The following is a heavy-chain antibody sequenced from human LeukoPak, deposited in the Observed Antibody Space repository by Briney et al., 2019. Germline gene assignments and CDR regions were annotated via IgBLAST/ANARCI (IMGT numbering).Heavy chain of an antibody. CDR3: ARASLYCSSTSCYYYYGMDV. V-gene: IGHV4-59*01. CDR2: IYYSGST. Sequence: SETLSLTCTVSGGSISSYYWSWIRQPPGKGLEWIGYIYYSGSTNYNPSLKSRVTISVDTSKNQFSLKLSSVTAADTAVYYCARASLYCSSTSCYYYYGMDVWGQGTTVTVSS. D-gene: IGHD2-2*01. CDR1: GGSISSYY. J-gene: IGHJ6*02.